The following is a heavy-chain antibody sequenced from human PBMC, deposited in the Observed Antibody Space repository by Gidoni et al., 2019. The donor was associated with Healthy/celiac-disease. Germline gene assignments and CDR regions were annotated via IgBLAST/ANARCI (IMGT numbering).Heavy chain of an antibody. Sequence: QVQLVQSGAEVKKPGSSVTVSCKASGCTFSSYAICWVRQATGQGLEWMGGIIPIFGTANYAQKFQGRVTITADESTSTAYMELSSLRSEDTAVYYCASRRALPAFDIWGQGTMVTVSS. CDR1: GCTFSSYA. CDR3: ASRRALPAFDI. V-gene: IGHV1-69*01. CDR2: IIPIFGTA. J-gene: IGHJ3*02.